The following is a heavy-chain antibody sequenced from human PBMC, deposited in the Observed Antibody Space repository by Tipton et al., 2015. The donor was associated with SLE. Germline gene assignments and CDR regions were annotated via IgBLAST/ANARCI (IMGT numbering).Heavy chain of an antibody. D-gene: IGHD6-13*01. Sequence: TLSLTCAVSGGSISSSNYYWGWIRQPPGKGLEWIGNIYHSGSTYYNPSLKSRVTISVDTSRNQFSLKLSSVTAADTAVYYCARDIAAAAGSWYYYYGMDVWGQGTTVTVSS. CDR3: ARDIAAAAGSWYYYYGMDV. J-gene: IGHJ6*02. CDR2: IYHSGST. CDR1: GGSISSSNYY. V-gene: IGHV4-39*02.